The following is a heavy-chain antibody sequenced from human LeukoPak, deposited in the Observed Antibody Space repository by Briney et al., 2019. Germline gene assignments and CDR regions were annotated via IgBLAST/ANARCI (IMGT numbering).Heavy chain of an antibody. CDR2: INHSGST. V-gene: IGHV4-34*01. CDR3: ARVVVPAAISASWFDP. Sequence: SETLSLTCAVYGGSFNGYYWSWIRQPPGKGLEWIGEINHSGSTNYNPSLKSRVTISVDTSKNQFSLKLSSVTAADTAVYYCARVVVPAAISASWFDPWGQGTLVTVSS. CDR1: GGSFNGYY. D-gene: IGHD2-2*02. J-gene: IGHJ5*02.